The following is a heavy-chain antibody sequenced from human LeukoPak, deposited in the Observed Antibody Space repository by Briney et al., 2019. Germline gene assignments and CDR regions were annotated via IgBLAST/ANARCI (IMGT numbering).Heavy chain of an antibody. J-gene: IGHJ4*02. CDR3: LYFDY. CDR1: GGSISSGDYY. Sequence: TPSETLSLTCTVSGGSISSGDYYWSWIRQPPGKGLEWIGYIYYSGSTYYNPSLKSRVTISVDTSKNQFSLKLSSVYYCARGSYYELYFDYWGQGTLVTVSS. CDR2: IYYSGST. V-gene: IGHV4-30-4*02. D-gene: IGHD1-26*01.